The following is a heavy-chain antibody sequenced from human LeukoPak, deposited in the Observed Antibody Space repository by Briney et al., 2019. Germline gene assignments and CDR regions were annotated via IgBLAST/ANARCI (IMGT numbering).Heavy chain of an antibody. CDR2: INHSGST. CDR3: ARAYCSSTSCFIGYNWNYFLDY. D-gene: IGHD2-2*01. CDR1: GGSFSGYY. Sequence: SETLSLTCAVYGGSFSGYYWSWIRQPPGKGLEWIGEINHSGSTNYNPSLKSRVTISVDTSKNQFSLKLSSVTAADTAVYYCARAYCSSTSCFIGYNWNYFLDYWGQGTLVTVSS. V-gene: IGHV4-34*01. J-gene: IGHJ4*02.